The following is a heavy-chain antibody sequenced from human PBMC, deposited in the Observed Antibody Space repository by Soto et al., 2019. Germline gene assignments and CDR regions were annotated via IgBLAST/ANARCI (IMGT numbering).Heavy chain of an antibody. CDR3: ATYHGDYVGNWFDP. CDR2: MHYSGST. D-gene: IGHD4-17*01. Sequence: QVQLQESGPGLVKPSQTLSLTCTVSGGSISSGDYYWSWIRQSPGKGLEWIAYMHYSGSTYYNPSLKSRVTISVDTSKNQFSLKLSSVTAGDTAVYYCATYHGDYVGNWFDPWGQGTLVTVSS. V-gene: IGHV4-30-4*01. CDR1: GGSISSGDYY. J-gene: IGHJ5*02.